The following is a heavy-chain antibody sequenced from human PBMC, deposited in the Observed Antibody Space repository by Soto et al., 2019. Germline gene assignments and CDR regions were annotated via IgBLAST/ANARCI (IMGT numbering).Heavy chain of an antibody. CDR3: AREIGLDY. CDR2: IWYDGSNK. J-gene: IGHJ4*02. CDR1: GFTFSSYG. Sequence: QVQLVESGGGVVQPGRSLRLSCAASGFTFSSYGMHWVRHAPGKGLEWVAVIWYDGSNKYYADSVKGRFTISRDNYKNKLYLQMNSLRAEDTAVYYCAREIGLDYWGQGNLVTVSS. V-gene: IGHV3-33*01.